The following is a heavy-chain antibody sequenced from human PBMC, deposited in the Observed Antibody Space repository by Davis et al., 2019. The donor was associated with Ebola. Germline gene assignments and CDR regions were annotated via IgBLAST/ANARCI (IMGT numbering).Heavy chain of an antibody. CDR2: IYSGGST. J-gene: IGHJ5*02. V-gene: IGHV3-66*01. Sequence: GESLKISCAASGFTVSSNYMSWVRQAPGKGLEWVSVIYSGGSTYYADSVKGRFTISRDNSKNTLYLQMNSLRAEDTAVYYCAGVEMDYDFWSGYYNWFDPWGQGTLVTVSS. CDR3: AGVEMDYDFWSGYYNWFDP. D-gene: IGHD3-3*01. CDR1: GFTVSSNY.